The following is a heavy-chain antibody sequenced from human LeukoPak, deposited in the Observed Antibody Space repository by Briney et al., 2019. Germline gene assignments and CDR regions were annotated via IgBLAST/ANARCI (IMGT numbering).Heavy chain of an antibody. CDR2: ISSSSSYI. D-gene: IGHD1-26*01. J-gene: IGHJ1*01. CDR1: GFTFSSYA. Sequence: RSGGSLRLSCAASGFTFSSYAMSWVRQAPGKGLEWVSSISSSSSYIHYADSVKGRFTISRDNTKNSLHLQTNSLRAEDTAVYYCARDLGDLIVGGEYFQHWGQGTLVTVSS. V-gene: IGHV3-21*01. CDR3: ARDLGDLIVGGEYFQH.